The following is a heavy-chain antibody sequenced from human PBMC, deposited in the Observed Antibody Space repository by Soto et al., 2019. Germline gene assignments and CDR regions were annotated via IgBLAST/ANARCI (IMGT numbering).Heavy chain of an antibody. CDR3: AKGYCGGDWYFDY. J-gene: IGHJ4*02. V-gene: IGHV3-9*01. CDR1: GFTFDDYA. Sequence: EVQLVESGGGLVQPGRSLRLSCAASGFTFDDYAMHWVRQAPGKGLEWVSGISWNSGSIGYADSVKGRFTISRDNAKNSLYLQMNSLRAEDTALYYCAKGYCGGDWYFDYWGLGTLVTVSS. CDR2: ISWNSGSI. D-gene: IGHD2-21*02.